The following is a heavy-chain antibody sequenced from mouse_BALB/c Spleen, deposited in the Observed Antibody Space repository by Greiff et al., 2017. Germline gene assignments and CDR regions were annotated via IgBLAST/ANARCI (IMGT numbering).Heavy chain of an antibody. D-gene: IGHD1-1*01. CDR1: GFTFSSFG. CDR2: ISSGSSTI. CDR3: ARGVFITTAMDY. Sequence: EVQGVESGGGLVQPGGSRKLSCAASGFTFSSFGMHWVRQAPEKGLEWVAYISSGSSTIYYADTVKGRFTISRDNPKNTLFLQMTSLRSEDTAMYYCARGVFITTAMDYWGQGTSVTVSA. V-gene: IGHV5-17*02. J-gene: IGHJ4*01.